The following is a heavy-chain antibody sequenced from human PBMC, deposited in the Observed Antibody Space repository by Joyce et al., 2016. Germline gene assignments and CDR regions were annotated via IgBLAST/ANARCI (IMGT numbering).Heavy chain of an antibody. CDR3: ARASPYWYFDI. J-gene: IGHJ2*01. V-gene: IGHV3-33*01. Sequence: QVQLVESGGGAVQPGTSLRLSCEACGCTFSLYGMHWVRQAPGKGLEWVAIIWNDGDKKYYVDSLNGRFTRSRDNSKNTLWLQMNSLRSDDTALYFCARASPYWYFDIWGRGTPVTVSS. D-gene: IGHD3-16*01. CDR2: IWNDGDKK. CDR1: GCTFSLYG.